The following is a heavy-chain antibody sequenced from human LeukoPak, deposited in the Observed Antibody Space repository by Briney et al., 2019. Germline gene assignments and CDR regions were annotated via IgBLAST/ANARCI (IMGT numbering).Heavy chain of an antibody. CDR2: INHSGST. D-gene: IGHD3-10*01. CDR3: ARHNYGSGSLNRGWFDP. CDR1: GGSFSGYY. V-gene: IGHV4-34*01. Sequence: SETLSLTCAVYGGSFSGYYWKWIRQPPGKGLEWIGEINHSGSTNYNPSLKSRVTISVDTSKNQFSLKLSSVTDADTAVYYCARHNYGSGSLNRGWFDPWGQGTLVTVSS. J-gene: IGHJ5*02.